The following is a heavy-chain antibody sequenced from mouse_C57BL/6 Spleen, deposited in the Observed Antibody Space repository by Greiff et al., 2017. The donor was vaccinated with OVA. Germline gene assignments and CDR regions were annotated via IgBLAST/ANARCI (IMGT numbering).Heavy chain of an antibody. D-gene: IGHD2-3*01. CDR2: IYPGDGDT. CDR3: ARVIYDGYPYFDY. CDR1: GYAFSSSW. J-gene: IGHJ2*01. V-gene: IGHV1-82*01. Sequence: QVQLKQSGPELVKPGASVKISCKASGYAFSSSWMNWVKQRPGKGLEWIGRIYPGDGDTNYNGKFKGKATLTADKSSSTAYMQLSSLTSEDSAVYFCARVIYDGYPYFDYWGQGTTLTVSS.